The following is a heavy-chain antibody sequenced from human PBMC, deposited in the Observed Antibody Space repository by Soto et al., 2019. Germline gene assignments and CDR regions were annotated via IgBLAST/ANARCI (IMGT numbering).Heavy chain of an antibody. J-gene: IGHJ5*02. D-gene: IGHD3-3*01. CDR3: ARVGISRPYYDFWSGYANWFDP. Sequence: QVQLQESGPGLVKPSETLSLTCTVSGGSISSYYWSWIRQPPGKVLEWIGYIYYSGSTNYNPSLKSRVTISVDTSKNQFSLKLSSVTAADTAVYYCARVGISRPYYDFWSGYANWFDPWGQGTLVTVSS. CDR1: GGSISSYY. V-gene: IGHV4-59*01. CDR2: IYYSGST.